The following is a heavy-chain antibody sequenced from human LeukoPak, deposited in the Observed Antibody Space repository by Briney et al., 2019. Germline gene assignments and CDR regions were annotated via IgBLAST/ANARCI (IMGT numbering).Heavy chain of an antibody. CDR2: ISYDGSNK. CDR1: GFTFSSYA. V-gene: IGHV3-30-3*01. Sequence: GGSLRLPCAASGFTFSSYAMHWVRQDPGKGLEWVAVISYDGSNKYYADSVKGRFTISRDNSKKTLFLQMNSLRAEDTAVYYCARSYGALFDYWGQGTLVTVSS. D-gene: IGHD4-17*01. CDR3: ARSYGALFDY. J-gene: IGHJ4*02.